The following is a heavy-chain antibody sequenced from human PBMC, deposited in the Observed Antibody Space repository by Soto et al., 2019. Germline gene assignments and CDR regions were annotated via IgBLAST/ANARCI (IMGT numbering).Heavy chain of an antibody. CDR1: GYTFTSYD. D-gene: IGHD2-2*03. V-gene: IGHV1-8*01. Sequence: QVQLVQSGAEVKRPGASVKVSCKASGYTFTSYDFNWVRQAPGQGLEWMGWVNPNSGNTDYAQKFQGRVTMTSTTSIRTAYMELSSLRSEDTAVYYCARASYLDPAFDIWGQGTMVTVSS. CDR2: VNPNSGNT. J-gene: IGHJ3*02. CDR3: ARASYLDPAFDI.